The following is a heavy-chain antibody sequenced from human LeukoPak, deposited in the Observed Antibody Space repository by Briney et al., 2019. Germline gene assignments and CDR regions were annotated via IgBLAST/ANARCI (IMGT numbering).Heavy chain of an antibody. CDR2: ISGSGGST. Sequence: GGSLRLSCAASGFTFSSYDMSWVRQAPGKGLEWVSAISGSGGSTYYADSVKGRFTISRDNSKNTLYLQMNSLRAEDTAVYYCAKAARSGSYLSDAFDIWGQGTMVTVSS. CDR3: AKAARSGSYLSDAFDI. CDR1: GFTFSSYD. V-gene: IGHV3-23*01. J-gene: IGHJ3*02. D-gene: IGHD1-26*01.